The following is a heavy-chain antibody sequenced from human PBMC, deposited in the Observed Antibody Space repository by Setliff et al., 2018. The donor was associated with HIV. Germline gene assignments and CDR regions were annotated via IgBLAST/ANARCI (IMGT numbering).Heavy chain of an antibody. CDR2: INPSGGST. CDR3: ARIPNHSSGFDY. Sequence: GASVKVSCKASGHTFSDYYMHWVRQAPGQGLEWMGWINPSGGSTTYAQKFQGRVTMTRDTSTSTVYMELSSLRSEDTAVYYCARIPNHSSGFDYWGQGTPVTVSS. V-gene: IGHV1-46*01. D-gene: IGHD3-22*01. J-gene: IGHJ4*02. CDR1: GHTFSDYY.